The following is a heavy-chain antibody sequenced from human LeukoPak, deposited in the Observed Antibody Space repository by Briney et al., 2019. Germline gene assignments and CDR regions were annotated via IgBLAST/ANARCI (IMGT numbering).Heavy chain of an antibody. Sequence: ASVKVFCKASGYTFTSYDINWVRQATGQGLEWMGWMNPNSGNTGYAQKFQGRVTMTRNTPISTAYMELSSLRSEDTAVYYCARLPDILTGYYYYYYGMDVWGQGTTVTVS. CDR3: ARLPDILTGYYYYYYGMDV. V-gene: IGHV1-8*01. CDR2: MNPNSGNT. CDR1: GYTFTSYD. J-gene: IGHJ6*02. D-gene: IGHD3-9*01.